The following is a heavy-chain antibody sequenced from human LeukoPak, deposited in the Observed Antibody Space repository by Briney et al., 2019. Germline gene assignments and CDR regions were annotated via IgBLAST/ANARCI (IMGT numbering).Heavy chain of an antibody. D-gene: IGHD3-10*01. J-gene: IGHJ5*02. V-gene: IGHV3-20*04. Sequence: GGSLRLSCAASGFTFDDYGMSWVRQAPGKGLEWVSGINWNGGSTGYADSVKGRFTISRDNAKNSLYLKMNSLRVEDTALYYCARDWESMVRRVISWFDPWGQGTLVPVSS. CDR3: ARDWESMVRRVISWFDP. CDR2: INWNGGST. CDR1: GFTFDDYG.